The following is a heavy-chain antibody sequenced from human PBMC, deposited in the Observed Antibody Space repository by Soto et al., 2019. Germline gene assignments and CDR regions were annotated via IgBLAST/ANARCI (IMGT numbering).Heavy chain of an antibody. CDR3: ARQLIAAAGYYYYGMDV. CDR2: IDPSDSYT. D-gene: IGHD6-13*01. CDR1: GYSFTSYW. Sequence: GESLKISCKGSGYSFTSYWISWVRQMPGKGLEWMGRIDPSDSYTNYSPSFQGHVTISADKSISTAYLQWSSLKASDTAMYYCARQLIAAAGYYYYGMDVWGQGTTVTVSS. V-gene: IGHV5-10-1*01. J-gene: IGHJ6*02.